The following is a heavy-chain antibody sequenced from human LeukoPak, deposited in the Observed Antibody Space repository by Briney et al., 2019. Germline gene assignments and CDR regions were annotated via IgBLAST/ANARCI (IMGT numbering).Heavy chain of an antibody. CDR2: IYTSGST. V-gene: IGHV4-61*02. Sequence: SQTLSLTCTVSGGSISSVNYYWSWIRQPAGKGLEWIGRIYTSGSTNYNPSLKSRVTISVDTSKNQSSLQLTSVTAADTAVYYCARDDFWSGYQDYWGQGALVTVSS. CDR1: GGSISSVNYY. J-gene: IGHJ4*02. D-gene: IGHD3-3*01. CDR3: ARDDFWSGYQDY.